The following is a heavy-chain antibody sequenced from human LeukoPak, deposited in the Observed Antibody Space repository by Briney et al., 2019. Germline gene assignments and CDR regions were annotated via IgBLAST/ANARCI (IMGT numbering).Heavy chain of an antibody. D-gene: IGHD1-26*01. Sequence: GGSPRLSCAASGFTFSSYGMHWVRQAPGKGLEWVAFIRYDGSNKYYADSVKGRFTISRDNAKNSLYLQLNSLRAEDTAVYYCARDPYSGSYSDYYYYYMDVWGKGTTVTVSS. V-gene: IGHV3-30*02. J-gene: IGHJ6*03. CDR3: ARDPYSGSYSDYYYYYMDV. CDR1: GFTFSSYG. CDR2: IRYDGSNK.